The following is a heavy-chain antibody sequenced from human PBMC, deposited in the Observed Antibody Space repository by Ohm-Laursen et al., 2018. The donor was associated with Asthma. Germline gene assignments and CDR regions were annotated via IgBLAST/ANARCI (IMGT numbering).Heavy chain of an antibody. D-gene: IGHD1-26*01. CDR2: MNGNGDTT. V-gene: IGHV3-64D*08. CDR1: GFTFSIYT. CDR3: IKDLSGTYSFDY. Sequence: SLRLSCAAFGFTFSIYTMHWVRQAPGKGLDYVSSMNGNGDTTHYADSVKGRFTISRDNSKNTLYLQMSSLRAEDTAVYHCIKDLSGTYSFDYWGQGTLVTVSS. J-gene: IGHJ4*02.